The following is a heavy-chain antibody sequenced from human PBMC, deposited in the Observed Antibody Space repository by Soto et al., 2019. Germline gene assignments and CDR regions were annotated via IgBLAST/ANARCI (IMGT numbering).Heavy chain of an antibody. V-gene: IGHV3-15*01. Sequence: GGSLRLSCAASGFTFSNAWMSWVRQAPGKGPEWVGRIKSKTDGGTTDYAAPVKGRFTISRDDSKNTLYLQMNSLKTEDTAVYYCTTSGYDWSYFDYWGQGTLVTVSS. CDR2: IKSKTDGGTT. CDR1: GFTFSNAW. J-gene: IGHJ4*02. D-gene: IGHD5-12*01. CDR3: TTSGYDWSYFDY.